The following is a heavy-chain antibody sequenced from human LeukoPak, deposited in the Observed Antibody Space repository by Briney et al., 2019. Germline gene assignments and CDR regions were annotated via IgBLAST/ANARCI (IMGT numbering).Heavy chain of an antibody. D-gene: IGHD3-22*01. CDR3: ARVGSLMYYDSSGYYRG. V-gene: IGHV1-69*06. J-gene: IGHJ4*02. CDR1: GGTFSSYA. CDR2: IIPIFGTA. Sequence: SVKVSCKASGGTFSSYAISWVRQAPGQGLEWMGGIIPIFGTANYAQKFQGRVTITADKSTSTAYMELSSLRSEDTAVYYCARVGSLMYYDSSGYYRGWGQGTLATVSS.